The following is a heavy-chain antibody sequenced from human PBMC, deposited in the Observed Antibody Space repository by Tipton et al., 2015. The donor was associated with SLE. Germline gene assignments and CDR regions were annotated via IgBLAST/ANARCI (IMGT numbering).Heavy chain of an antibody. V-gene: IGHV4-39*01. CDR3: ATILTGSIDY. J-gene: IGHJ4*02. CDR1: GGSISSSSYY. D-gene: IGHD7-27*01. Sequence: TLSLTCTVSGGSISSSSYYWGWIRQPPGKGLEWIGRIYYSGSTYYNPSLKSRVTISVDTSKNQFSLKLSSVTAADTAVYYCATILTGSIDYWGQGTLVTVSS. CDR2: IYYSGST.